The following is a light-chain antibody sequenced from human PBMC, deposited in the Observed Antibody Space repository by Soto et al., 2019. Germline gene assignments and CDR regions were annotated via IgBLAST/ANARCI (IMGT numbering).Light chain of an antibody. V-gene: IGKV1-5*03. Sequence: DIRITQSPSTLSASLGDRVTITCRASESISRWLAWYQQKPGKAPKLLIYRASTLENGVPSRISGSGSGTDFTLTISNLQPDDFASYYCQQYKSYSPYTFGQGTKVDIK. J-gene: IGKJ2*01. CDR1: ESISRW. CDR3: QQYKSYSPYT. CDR2: RAS.